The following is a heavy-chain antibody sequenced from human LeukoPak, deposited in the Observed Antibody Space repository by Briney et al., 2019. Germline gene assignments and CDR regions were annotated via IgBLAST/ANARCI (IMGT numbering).Heavy chain of an antibody. CDR3: ARTDPAYYYYYMDV. D-gene: IGHD2-2*01. Sequence: SETLSLTCTVSGGSISSYYWSWIRQPPGKGLGWIGYIYHSGSTYYNPSLKSRVTISVDTSKNQFSLKLSSVTAADTAVYYCARTDPAYYYYYMDVWGKGTTVTVSS. V-gene: IGHV4-4*09. J-gene: IGHJ6*03. CDR1: GGSISSYY. CDR2: IYHSGST.